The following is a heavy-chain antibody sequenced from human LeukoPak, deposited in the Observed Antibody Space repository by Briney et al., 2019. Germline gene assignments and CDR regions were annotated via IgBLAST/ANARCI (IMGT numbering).Heavy chain of an antibody. D-gene: IGHD6-19*01. CDR2: IYHSGST. CDR3: ARDVGDHGGYSSGWFEP. J-gene: IGHJ5*02. CDR1: GYSISSGYY. V-gene: IGHV4-38-2*02. Sequence: SETLSLTCTVSGYSISSGYYWGWIRQPPGKGLEWIGSIYHSGSTYYNPSLKSRVTISVDTSENQFSLKLSSVTAADTAVYYCARDVGDHGGYSSGWFEPWGQGTLVTVSS.